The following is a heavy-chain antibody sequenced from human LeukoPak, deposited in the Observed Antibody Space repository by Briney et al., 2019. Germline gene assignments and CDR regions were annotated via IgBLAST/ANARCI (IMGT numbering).Heavy chain of an antibody. J-gene: IGHJ4*02. Sequence: SETLSLTCNVPGGSISSSSYYWGWVRQPPGTGLGWIGSIYYSGSTNYNPSLKSRVTISVDTSKNQFSLKLSSVTAADTAVYYCARGAGYGSAQGLWGQGTLVTVSS. CDR1: GGSISSSSYY. CDR2: IYYSGST. CDR3: ARGAGYGSAQGL. D-gene: IGHD3-10*01. V-gene: IGHV4-39*07.